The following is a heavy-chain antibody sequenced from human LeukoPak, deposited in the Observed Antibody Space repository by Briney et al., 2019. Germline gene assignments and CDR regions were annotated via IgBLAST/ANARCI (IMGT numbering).Heavy chain of an antibody. J-gene: IGHJ4*02. D-gene: IGHD2-8*01. Sequence: PGGSLRLSCAASGSIFHTYAMSWVRQPPGKGLEWVSTITASGNYTAYADSVKGRFTISRDSSKNTLYLQMNSLRAEDTAVYHCARRTGALCTKSICRFDSWGQGTLVAVSS. V-gene: IGHV3-23*01. CDR1: GSIFHTYA. CDR3: ARRTGALCTKSICRFDS. CDR2: ITASGNYT.